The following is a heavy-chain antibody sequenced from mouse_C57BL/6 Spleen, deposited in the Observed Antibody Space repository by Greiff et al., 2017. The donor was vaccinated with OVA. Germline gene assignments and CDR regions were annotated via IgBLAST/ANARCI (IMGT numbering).Heavy chain of an antibody. J-gene: IGHJ1*03. Sequence: DVQLVESGGGLVKPGGSLKLSCAASGFTFSDYGMHWVRQAPEKGLEWVAYISSGSSTIYYADTVKGRFTIARDNAKNTLFLQMTSLRSEDTAMYYCARVTTVVATNWYFDVWGTGATVTVSS. D-gene: IGHD1-1*01. CDR1: GFTFSDYG. CDR3: ARVTTVVATNWYFDV. CDR2: ISSGSSTI. V-gene: IGHV5-17*01.